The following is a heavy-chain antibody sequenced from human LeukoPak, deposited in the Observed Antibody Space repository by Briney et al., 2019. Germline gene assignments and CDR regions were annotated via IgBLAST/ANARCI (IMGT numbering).Heavy chain of an antibody. V-gene: IGHV5-51*01. D-gene: IGHD3-22*01. J-gene: IGHJ4*02. CDR2: IYPGDSDT. Sequence: GESLKISCKGSGYSFTSYWIDWVRQMPGKGLEWMGIIYPGDSDTRYSPSFQGQVTISADKSISTAYLQWSSLKASDTAMYYCARQGGYYYDSSGYYYSGYIDYWGQGTLVTVSS. CDR1: GYSFTSYW. CDR3: ARQGGYYYDSSGYYYSGYIDY.